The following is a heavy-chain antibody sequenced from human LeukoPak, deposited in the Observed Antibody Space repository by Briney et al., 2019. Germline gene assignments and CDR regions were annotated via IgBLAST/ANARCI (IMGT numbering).Heavy chain of an antibody. Sequence: SETLSLTCAVYGVSFSGYYWSWLRQPPGKGLEWLGEINHSGSTNYNPSLKSRVTISVDTSKNQFSLKLSSVTAADTAVYYCARAGSVTTFSLFDYWGQGTLVTVSS. CDR3: ARAGSVTTFSLFDY. V-gene: IGHV4-34*01. D-gene: IGHD2/OR15-2a*01. CDR1: GVSFSGYY. CDR2: INHSGST. J-gene: IGHJ4*02.